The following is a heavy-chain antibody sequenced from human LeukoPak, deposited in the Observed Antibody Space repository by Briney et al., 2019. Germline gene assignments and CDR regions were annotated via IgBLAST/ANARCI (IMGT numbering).Heavy chain of an antibody. D-gene: IGHD3-10*01. CDR1: GGSFSGYY. V-gene: IGHV4-34*01. J-gene: IGHJ3*02. CDR3: ARGSSGSYYRFYAFDI. CDR2: INHSGST. Sequence: SETLSLTCAVYGGSFSGYYWSWIRQPPGKGLEWIGEINHSGSTNYNPSLKSRVTISVDTSKNQFSLKLSSVTAADTAVYYCARGSSGSYYRFYAFDIWGQGTMVTVSS.